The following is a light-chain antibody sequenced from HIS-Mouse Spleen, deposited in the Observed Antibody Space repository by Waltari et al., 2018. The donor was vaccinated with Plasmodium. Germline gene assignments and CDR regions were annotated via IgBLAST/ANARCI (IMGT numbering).Light chain of an antibody. Sequence: AIWITQSPPSFYASPGDRDTTTCRARQGVSRYLAWYQQKPGKAPKLLIYAASTWESGVPARVSGSGSGTDFTLTISCLQSEDFATYYCQQYYSYPFTFGPGTKVDIK. CDR2: AAS. J-gene: IGKJ3*01. V-gene: IGKV1-8*01. CDR3: QQYYSYPFT. CDR1: QGVSRY.